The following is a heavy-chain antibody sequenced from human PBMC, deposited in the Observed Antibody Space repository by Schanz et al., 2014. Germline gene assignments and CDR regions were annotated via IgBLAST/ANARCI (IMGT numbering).Heavy chain of an antibody. J-gene: IGHJ4*02. D-gene: IGHD3-3*01. CDR1: RFTFSSYA. Sequence: EVQLLESGGGLVQPGGSLRLSCAASRFTFSSYAMSWVLQAPGKGLEWVANIKQDGIEKYYVDSVKGRFTISRDNAKISLYLQMNSLTADDTAVYYCARDKGGYYPFDYWGRGTLVTVSS. CDR3: ARDKGGYYPFDY. CDR2: IKQDGIEK. V-gene: IGHV3-7*01.